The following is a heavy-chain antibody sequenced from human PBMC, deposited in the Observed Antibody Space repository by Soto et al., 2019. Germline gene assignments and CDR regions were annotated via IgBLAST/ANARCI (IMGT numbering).Heavy chain of an antibody. V-gene: IGHV1-2*04. D-gene: IGHD3-9*01. Sequence: GASVKVSCKASGYTFTGYYMHWVRQAPGQGLEWMGWINPNSGGTNYAQKFQGWVTMTRDTSISAAYMELSRLRSDDTAVYYCARAPPYYDILTGADAFDIWGQGTMVTVSS. CDR1: GYTFTGYY. J-gene: IGHJ3*02. CDR2: INPNSGGT. CDR3: ARAPPYYDILTGADAFDI.